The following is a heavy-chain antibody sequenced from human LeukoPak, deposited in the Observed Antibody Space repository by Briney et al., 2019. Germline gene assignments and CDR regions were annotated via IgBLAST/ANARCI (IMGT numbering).Heavy chain of an antibody. CDR3: ARANTYDSNYYYGMDV. J-gene: IGHJ6*02. D-gene: IGHD5-12*01. CDR2: ILSDGSKE. CDR1: GFTFSSYG. V-gene: IGHV3-33*01. Sequence: GGSLRLSCAASGFTFSSYGMHWVRQAPGKGLEWVAVILSDGSKEFYTDSVKGRFTISRDNSKNTLYLQMNSLRAEDTAVYYCARANTYDSNYYYGMDVWGQGTTVTVSS.